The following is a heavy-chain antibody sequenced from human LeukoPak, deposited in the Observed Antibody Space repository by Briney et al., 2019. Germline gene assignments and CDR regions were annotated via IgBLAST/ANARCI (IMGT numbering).Heavy chain of an antibody. J-gene: IGHJ2*01. CDR1: GFTFSSYA. CDR3: ARDPGDSSGWYGYFDL. Sequence: GRSLRLSCAASGFTFSSYAMHWVRQAPGKGLEWVAVISYDGSNKYYADSVKGRFTISRDNSKNTLYLQMNSLRADDTAVYYCARDPGDSSGWYGYFDLWGRGTRVTVSS. D-gene: IGHD6-19*01. CDR2: ISYDGSNK. V-gene: IGHV3-30-3*01.